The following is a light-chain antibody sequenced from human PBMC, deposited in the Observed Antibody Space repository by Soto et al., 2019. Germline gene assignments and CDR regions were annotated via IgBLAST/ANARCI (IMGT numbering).Light chain of an antibody. CDR3: SSYTSSTTLGL. CDR2: EVS. CDR1: SSDVGDYNY. Sequence: QSALTQPASVSGSPGQSITISCTGTSSDVGDYNYVSWYQQHPGKAPKLMIYEVSNRPSGVSIRFSGSKSGNTASLTISGLQAEDEADYYCSSYTSSTTLGLFGGGTKVTVL. V-gene: IGLV2-14*01. J-gene: IGLJ2*01.